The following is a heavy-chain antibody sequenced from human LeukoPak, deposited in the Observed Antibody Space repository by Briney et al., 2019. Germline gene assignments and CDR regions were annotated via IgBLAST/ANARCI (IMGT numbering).Heavy chain of an antibody. J-gene: IGHJ4*02. V-gene: IGHV4-4*07. CDR3: ARDLGGGGWEPIDY. CDR1: GGSISSDAYY. Sequence: PSETLSLTCTVSGGSISSDAYYWTWIRQPAGKGLEWIGRIYTSGSTNYNPSLKSRVTMSVDTSKNQFSLKLSSVTAADTAVYYCARDLGGGGWEPIDYWGQGTLVTVSS. CDR2: IYTSGST. D-gene: IGHD1-26*01.